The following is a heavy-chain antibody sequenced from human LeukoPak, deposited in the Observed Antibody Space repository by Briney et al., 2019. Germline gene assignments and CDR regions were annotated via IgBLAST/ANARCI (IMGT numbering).Heavy chain of an antibody. J-gene: IGHJ5*02. CDR2: IYYSGST. CDR1: GGSISSYY. D-gene: IGHD5-24*01. V-gene: IGHV4-59*01. Sequence: KPSETLSLTCTVSGGSISSYYWSWIRQPPGKGLEWIEYIYYSGSTNYNPSLKSRVTISVDTSKNQFSLKLSSVTAADTAVYYCARVLTVEGDGYNSIRFDPWGQGTPVTVSS. CDR3: ARVLTVEGDGYNSIRFDP.